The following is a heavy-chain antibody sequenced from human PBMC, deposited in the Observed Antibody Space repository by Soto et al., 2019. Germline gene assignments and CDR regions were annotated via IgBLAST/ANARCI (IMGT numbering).Heavy chain of an antibody. J-gene: IGHJ4*02. CDR2: IYYSGST. CDR3: ARATPRYYDILPGYLAPYFDS. D-gene: IGHD3-9*01. V-gene: IGHV4-31*03. CDR1: GGSISSGGYY. Sequence: SETLSLTCTVSGGSISSGGYYWIWIRQHPGKGLEWIGYIYYSGSTYYNPSLKSRVTISVDTSKNQFSLKLSSVTAADTAVYYCARATPRYYDILPGYLAPYFDSWGQGTRVTVSS.